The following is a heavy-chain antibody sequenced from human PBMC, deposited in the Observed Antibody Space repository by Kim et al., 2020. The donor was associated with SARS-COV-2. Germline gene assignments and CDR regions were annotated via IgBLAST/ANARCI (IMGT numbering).Heavy chain of an antibody. CDR1: GGSFSGYY. Sequence: SETLSLTCAVYGGSFSGYYWSWIRQPPGKGLEWIGEINHSGSTNYNPSLKSRVTISVDTSKNQFSLKLSSVTAADMAVYYCARQAMVRGVIIHNWFDPWGQGTLVTVSS. CDR2: INHSGST. J-gene: IGHJ5*02. D-gene: IGHD3-10*01. V-gene: IGHV4-34*01. CDR3: ARQAMVRGVIIHNWFDP.